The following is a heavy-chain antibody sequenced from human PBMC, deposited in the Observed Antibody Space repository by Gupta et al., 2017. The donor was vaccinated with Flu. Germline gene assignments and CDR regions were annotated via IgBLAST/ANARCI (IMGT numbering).Heavy chain of an antibody. J-gene: IGHJ4*02. CDR2: ISGNAGNT. CDR3: AEHTVTNYFDS. V-gene: IGHV3-23*01. Sequence: EVQLLESGGGLVQPGGSLRLSCAASGFTFSSYALRWVRQAPGKGLEWVSAISGNAGNTYYADSVKGRLTISRDISKCTPYLQVNSLRAEDTAVYYCAEHTVTNYFDSLGQGTLVTVSS. CDR1: GFTFSSYA. D-gene: IGHD4-17*01.